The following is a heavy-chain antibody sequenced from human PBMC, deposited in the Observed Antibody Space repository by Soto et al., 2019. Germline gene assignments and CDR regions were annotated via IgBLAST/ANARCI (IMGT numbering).Heavy chain of an antibody. J-gene: IGHJ6*02. D-gene: IGHD4-4*01. CDR2: IIPIFGTA. CDR1: GGTFSSYA. CDR3: ARDRYSTRRLYYYYYYGMDV. V-gene: IGHV1-69*12. Sequence: QVQLVQSGAEVKKPGSSVKVSCKASGGTFSSYAISWVRQAPGQGLEWMGGIIPIFGTANYAQKFQGRVTITADESTSTAYMELSSLRSEDTAVYYCARDRYSTRRLYYYYYYGMDVWGQGTTVTVSS.